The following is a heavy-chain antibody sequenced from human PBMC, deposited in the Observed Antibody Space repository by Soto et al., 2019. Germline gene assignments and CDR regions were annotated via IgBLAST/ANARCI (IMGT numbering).Heavy chain of an antibody. V-gene: IGHV4-39*01. J-gene: IGHJ6*03. CDR3: ARMGDYGDYGSPYYYYMDV. CDR1: GGSISSSSYY. Sequence: NPSETLSLTCTVSGGSISSSSYYWGWIRQPPGKGLEWIGSIYYSGSTYYNPSLKSRVTISVDTSKNQFSLKLSSVTAADTAVYYCARMGDYGDYGSPYYYYMDVWGKGTTVTVSS. CDR2: IYYSGST. D-gene: IGHD4-17*01.